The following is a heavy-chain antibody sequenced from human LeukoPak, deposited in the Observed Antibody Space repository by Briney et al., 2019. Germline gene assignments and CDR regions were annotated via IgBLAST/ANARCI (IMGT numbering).Heavy chain of an antibody. V-gene: IGHV4-59*01. J-gene: IGHJ5*02. D-gene: IGHD2-2*02. CDR1: GGSISSYY. CDR2: IYYSGST. CDR3: ARGYCSSTSCYRLFDP. Sequence: SETLPLTCTVSGGSISSYYWSWIRQPPGKGLEWIGYIYYSGSTNYNPSLKSRVTISVDTSKNQFSLKLSSVTAADTAVYYCARGYCSSTSCYRLFDPWGQGTLVTVSS.